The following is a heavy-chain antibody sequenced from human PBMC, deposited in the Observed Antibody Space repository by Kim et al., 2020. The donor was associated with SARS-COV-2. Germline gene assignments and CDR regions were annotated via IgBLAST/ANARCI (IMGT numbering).Heavy chain of an antibody. CDR1: GFTFDDYA. CDR3: AKATQVWFGEPLPDY. CDR2: ISWNSGSI. V-gene: IGHV3-9*01. D-gene: IGHD3-10*01. J-gene: IGHJ4*02. Sequence: GGSLRLSCAASGFTFDDYAMHWVRQAPGKGLEWVSGISWNSGSIGYADSVKGRFTISRDNAKNSLYLQMNSLRAEDTALYYCAKATQVWFGEPLPDYWGQGTLVTVSS.